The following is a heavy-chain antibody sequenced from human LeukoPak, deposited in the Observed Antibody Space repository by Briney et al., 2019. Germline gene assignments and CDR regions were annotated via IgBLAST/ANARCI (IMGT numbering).Heavy chain of an antibody. CDR3: AREKDSSGYYEDAFDI. Sequence: SETLSLTCAVYGGSFSGYYWSWIRQPPGKGLEWIGEINHSGSTNYNPSLKSRVTISVDTSKNQISLKLSSVTAADTAVYYCAREKDSSGYYEDAFDIWGQGTMVTVSS. D-gene: IGHD3-22*01. CDR2: INHSGST. V-gene: IGHV4-34*01. CDR1: GGSFSGYY. J-gene: IGHJ3*02.